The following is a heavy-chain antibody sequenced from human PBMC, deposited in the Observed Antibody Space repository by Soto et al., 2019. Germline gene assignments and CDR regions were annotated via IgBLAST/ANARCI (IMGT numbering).Heavy chain of an antibody. CDR1: GGSFSGYY. D-gene: IGHD5-12*01. Sequence: SETLSLTCAVYGGSFSGYYWSWIRQPPGKGLEWIGEINHSGSTNYNPSLKSRVTISVDTSKNQFSLKLSSVTAADTAVYYCARGALIVATNINWFDPWGQGTLVTVSS. V-gene: IGHV4-34*01. J-gene: IGHJ5*02. CDR3: ARGALIVATNINWFDP. CDR2: INHSGST.